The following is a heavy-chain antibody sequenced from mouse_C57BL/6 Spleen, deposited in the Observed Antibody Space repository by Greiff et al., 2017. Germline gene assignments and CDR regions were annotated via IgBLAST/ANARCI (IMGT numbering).Heavy chain of an antibody. D-gene: IGHD2-4*01. CDR1: GYTFTTYP. CDR2: FHPYNDDT. J-gene: IGHJ3*01. Sequence: QVQLKESGAELVKPGASVKMSCKASGYTFTTYPIEWMKQNHGKSLEWIGNFHPYNDDTKYNEKFKGKATLTVEKSSSTVYLELSRLTSDDSAVYYCARRDDYDGWFAYWGQGTLVTVSA. CDR3: ARRDDYDGWFAY. V-gene: IGHV1-47*01.